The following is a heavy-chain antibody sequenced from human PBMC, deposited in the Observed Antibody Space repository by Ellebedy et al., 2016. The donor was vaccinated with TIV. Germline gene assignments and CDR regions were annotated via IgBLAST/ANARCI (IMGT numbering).Heavy chain of an antibody. CDR2: IYYGGST. Sequence: SETLSLTXTVSGGSISSNDYYWGWIRQSPGKGLEWIGSIYYGGSTHYSPSLKGRVTISVDTSKNQFSLNLRSVTAADTAVYYCVRHYRSGWYAGYWGQGTLVTVSS. V-gene: IGHV4-39*01. CDR3: VRHYRSGWYAGY. J-gene: IGHJ4*02. D-gene: IGHD6-19*01. CDR1: GGSISSNDYY.